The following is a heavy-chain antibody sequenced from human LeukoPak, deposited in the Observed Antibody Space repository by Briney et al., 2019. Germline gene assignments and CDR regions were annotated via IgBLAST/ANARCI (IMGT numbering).Heavy chain of an antibody. CDR2: ISGNGGRT. CDR3: VKAQYDFWSGLDY. CDR1: GFTFSRSP. D-gene: IGHD3-3*01. Sequence: GGSLRLSCSASGFTFSRSPMHWVGQAPGKGLEYFSAISGNGGRTYYADSVKGRFTISRDNSKNTLYLQMSSLRTEDTAIYYCVKAQYDFWSGLDYWGQGTLVTVSS. V-gene: IGHV3-64D*09. J-gene: IGHJ4*02.